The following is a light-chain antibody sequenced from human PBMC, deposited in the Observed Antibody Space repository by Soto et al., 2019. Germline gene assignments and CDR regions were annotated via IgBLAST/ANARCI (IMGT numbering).Light chain of an antibody. J-gene: IGLJ1*01. CDR1: SSDVGAYIF. V-gene: IGLV2-8*01. Sequence: QSVLTQPPSAAGSPGQSVTISCTGTSSDVGAYIFVSWYQQHPGKAPKLMVYDVNRRPPGVPDRFFGSKSGNTASLTVSGLQAEAEADYYCVSFAGGTYVFGPGTKVTVL. CDR3: VSFAGGTYV. CDR2: DVN.